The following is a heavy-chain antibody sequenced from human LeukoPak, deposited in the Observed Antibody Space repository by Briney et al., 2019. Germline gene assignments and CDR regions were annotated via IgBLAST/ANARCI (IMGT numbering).Heavy chain of an antibody. D-gene: IGHD6-19*01. CDR3: AKDGSSGWPSDVFDI. CDR2: ISGSSGTT. J-gene: IGHJ3*02. Sequence: GGSLRLSCTASGFTFSSYTMSWVRQAPGMGLEWVSAISGSSGTTYYADSVKGRFTISRDNSKNTLYLQMSSLRAEDTAVYYCAKDGSSGWPSDVFDIWGQGTMVTVSS. V-gene: IGHV3-23*01. CDR1: GFTFSSYT.